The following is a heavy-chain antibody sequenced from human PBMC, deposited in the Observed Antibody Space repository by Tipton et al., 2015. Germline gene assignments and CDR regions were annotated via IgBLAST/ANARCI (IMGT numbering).Heavy chain of an antibody. CDR2: IRNSKYT. V-gene: IGHV4-59*01. CDR1: GGSMSDYY. J-gene: IGHJ6*02. Sequence: TLSLTCTVSGGSMSDYYWNWIRQSPGKGLEWIGYIRNSKYTFYNPSLESRVTISVHTSKNQFSLKMSSVTAADTAVYFCARDLEHGMDVWGQGTTVTVS. CDR3: ARDLEHGMDV.